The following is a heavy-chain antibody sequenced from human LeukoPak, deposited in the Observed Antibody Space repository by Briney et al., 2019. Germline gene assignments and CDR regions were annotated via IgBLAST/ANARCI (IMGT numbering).Heavy chain of an antibody. Sequence: GASVKLSCKASGYTFTGYCMHLVRQAPGQGLGWVGWFNPNSGGTNYAQNFQGRVTMTRDTSINTAYMELSRLRSDDTAVYYCARVPDYWGQGTLVTVSS. CDR1: GYTFTGYC. J-gene: IGHJ4*02. CDR2: FNPNSGGT. V-gene: IGHV1-2*02. CDR3: ARVPDY.